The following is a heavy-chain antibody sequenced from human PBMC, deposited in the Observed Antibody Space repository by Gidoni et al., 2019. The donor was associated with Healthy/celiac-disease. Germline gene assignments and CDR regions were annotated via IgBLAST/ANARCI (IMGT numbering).Heavy chain of an antibody. D-gene: IGHD3-16*01. CDR2: IGTAGDT. CDR1: GFTFSSYD. CDR3: ARAQGDYYYYGMDV. V-gene: IGHV3-13*01. Sequence: EVQLVASGGGLVQPGGSLRLSCAASGFTFSSYDMHWVRQATGKGLEWFSAIGTAGDTYYPGSVKGRFTISRENAKNSLYLQMNSLRAGDTAVYYCARAQGDYYYYGMDVWGQGTTVTVSS. J-gene: IGHJ6*02.